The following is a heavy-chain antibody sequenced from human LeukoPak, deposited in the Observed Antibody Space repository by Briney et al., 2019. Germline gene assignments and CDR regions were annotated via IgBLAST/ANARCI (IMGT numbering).Heavy chain of an antibody. D-gene: IGHD3-22*01. V-gene: IGHV5-51*01. CDR1: GYSFTSYW. CDR3: ARIPSYYYDSSGYQNAFDI. Sequence: PGESLQISCKGSGYSFTSYWIGWVRQMPGKGLEWMGIIYPGDSDTRYSPSFQGQVTISADKSISTAYLQWSSLKASDTAMYYCARIPSYYYDSSGYQNAFDIWGQGTMVTVSS. J-gene: IGHJ3*02. CDR2: IYPGDSDT.